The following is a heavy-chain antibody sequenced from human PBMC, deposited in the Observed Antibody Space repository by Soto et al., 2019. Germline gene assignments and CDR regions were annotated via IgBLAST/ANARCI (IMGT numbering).Heavy chain of an antibody. CDR1: GFTFSNYA. Sequence: EVQLVESGGGLVQPGGSLRLSCSVSGFTFSNYAMHWVRQAPGEGLEYVSGITSDGDSTYHADSVKGRFTISRDNSKNTLYLQMSSLRLEDTAIYYCVKGNHLLRYYFEFWGQGTLVTVSS. CDR3: VKGNHLLRYYFEF. D-gene: IGHD2-15*01. J-gene: IGHJ4*02. CDR2: ITSDGDST. V-gene: IGHV3-64D*06.